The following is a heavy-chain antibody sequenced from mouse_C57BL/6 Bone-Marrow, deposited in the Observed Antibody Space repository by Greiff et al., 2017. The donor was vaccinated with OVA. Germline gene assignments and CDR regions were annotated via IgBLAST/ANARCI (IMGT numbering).Heavy chain of an antibody. Sequence: EVKLVESGGGLVQPGESLKLSCESNEYEFPSHDMSWVRKTPEKRLELVAVINSDGGCTYYPDTMESRFIISRDNTKKTLYLQMSSLRSKDTALYYCARRVVASYWYFDVWGTGTTVTVSS. J-gene: IGHJ1*03. CDR1: EYEFPSHD. CDR3: ARRVVASYWYFDV. V-gene: IGHV5-2*03. D-gene: IGHD1-1*01. CDR2: INSDGGCT.